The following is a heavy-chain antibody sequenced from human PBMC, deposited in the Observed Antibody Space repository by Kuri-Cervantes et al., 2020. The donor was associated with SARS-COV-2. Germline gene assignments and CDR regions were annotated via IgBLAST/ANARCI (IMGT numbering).Heavy chain of an antibody. D-gene: IGHD2-21*02. CDR2: ITNKAYGGTT. CDR3: SLTAIRFRSKTMFDY. Sequence: GESLKISCTASGFTFGDYAMSWFRQAPGKGLEWVGFITNKAYGGTTEYAASVKGRFTISRDDSKSIAYLQMNSLKTEDTAVYYCSLTAIRFRSKTMFDYWGQGTLVTVSS. V-gene: IGHV3-49*03. CDR1: GFTFGDYA. J-gene: IGHJ4*02.